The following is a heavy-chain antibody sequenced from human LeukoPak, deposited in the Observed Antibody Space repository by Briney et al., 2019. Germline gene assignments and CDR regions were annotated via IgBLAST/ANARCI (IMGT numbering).Heavy chain of an antibody. CDR3: ARHLGDRAYWYFDL. J-gene: IGHJ2*01. CDR1: GGSISSSSYY. D-gene: IGHD1-26*01. CDR2: INHSGST. V-gene: IGHV4-39*01. Sequence: PSETLSLTCTVSGGSISSSSYYWGWIRQPPGKGLEWIGEINHSGSTNYNPSLKSRVTISVDTSKNQFSLKLSSVTAADTAVYYCARHLGDRAYWYFDLWGRGTLVTVSS.